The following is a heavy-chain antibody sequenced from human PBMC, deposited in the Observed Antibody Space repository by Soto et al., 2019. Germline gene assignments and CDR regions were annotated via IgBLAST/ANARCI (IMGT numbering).Heavy chain of an antibody. V-gene: IGHV4-34*01. Sequence: QVQLQQWGAGLLKPSETLSLTCAVCGASLRAYQWTWIRQTPGKGLEWIGEINDSGNINYNPSLKSRVTISLDTPKKQISLKLSSVTAADSAVYYCARGLIVWFGELSRRGGHYYYMDVWGKGTTVTVSS. CDR1: GASLRAYQ. D-gene: IGHD3-10*01. CDR2: INDSGNI. J-gene: IGHJ6*03. CDR3: ARGLIVWFGELSRRGGHYYYMDV.